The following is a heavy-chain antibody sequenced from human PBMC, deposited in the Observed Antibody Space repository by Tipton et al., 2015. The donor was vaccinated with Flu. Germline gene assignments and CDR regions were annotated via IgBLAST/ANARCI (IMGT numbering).Heavy chain of an antibody. CDR1: GGSISSYY. D-gene: IGHD6-13*01. J-gene: IGHJ4*02. V-gene: IGHV4-59*01. Sequence: TLSLTCTVSGGSISSYYWCWIRQPPGKGLEWIGYIYYSGSTNYNPSLKSRVTISVDTSKNQFSLKLSSVTAADTAVYYCARIAAAGTGYFDYWGQGTLVTVSS. CDR3: ARIAAAGTGYFDY. CDR2: IYYSGST.